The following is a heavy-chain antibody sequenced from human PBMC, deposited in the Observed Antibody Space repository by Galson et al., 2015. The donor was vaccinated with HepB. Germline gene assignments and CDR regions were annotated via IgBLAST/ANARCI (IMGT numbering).Heavy chain of an antibody. J-gene: IGHJ4*02. CDR2: IYYSGST. V-gene: IGHV4-59*01. CDR1: GGSISSYY. D-gene: IGHD6-19*01. CDR3: AREGRISSGWYGGDGYFDY. Sequence: LTCTVSGGSISSYYWSWIRQPPGKGLEWIGYIYYSGSTNYNPSLKSRVTISVDTSKNQFSLKLSSVTAADTAVYYCAREGRISSGWYGGDGYFDYWGQGTLVAVSS.